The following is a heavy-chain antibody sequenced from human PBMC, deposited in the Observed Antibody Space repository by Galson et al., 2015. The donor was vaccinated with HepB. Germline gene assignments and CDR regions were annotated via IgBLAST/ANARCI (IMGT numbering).Heavy chain of an antibody. CDR1: GFTFSSYG. D-gene: IGHD6-19*01. CDR2: IRFDGSVK. Sequence: SLRLSCAASGFTFSSYGMHWVRQAPGKGLEWVAYIRFDGSVKNYADSVKGRFMISRDNSKNTLYLQMNSLRTEDTAVYYCTKPVPGTAVAGDYWGQGTLVTVSS. CDR3: TKPVPGTAVAGDY. V-gene: IGHV3-30*02. J-gene: IGHJ4*02.